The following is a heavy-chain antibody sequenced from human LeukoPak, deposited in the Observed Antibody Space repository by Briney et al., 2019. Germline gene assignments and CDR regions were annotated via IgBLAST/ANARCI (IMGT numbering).Heavy chain of an antibody. CDR3: ARDRGDAFDI. Sequence: GGSLRLSCTASGLTFSSYSMNWVRQAPGKGLEWVSSISSSSSYIYYADSVKGRFTISRDNAKNSLYLQMNSLRAEDTAVYYCARDRGDAFDIWGQGTMVTVSS. CDR1: GLTFSSYS. V-gene: IGHV3-21*01. CDR2: ISSSSSYI. J-gene: IGHJ3*02.